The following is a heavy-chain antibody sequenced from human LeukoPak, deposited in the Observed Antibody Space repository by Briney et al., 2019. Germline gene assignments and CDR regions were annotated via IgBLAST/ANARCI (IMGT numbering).Heavy chain of an antibody. CDR2: IRYDGSNK. J-gene: IGHJ4*02. Sequence: GGSLRLSCAASGFTFSSYGMHWVRQAPGKGLEWVVFIRYDGSNKYYADSVKGRLTISRDNSKNTLYLQMNSLRAEDTAVYYCAKDWEVVVVPAALGYWGQGTLVTVSS. CDR1: GFTFSSYG. D-gene: IGHD2-2*01. V-gene: IGHV3-30*02. CDR3: AKDWEVVVVPAALGY.